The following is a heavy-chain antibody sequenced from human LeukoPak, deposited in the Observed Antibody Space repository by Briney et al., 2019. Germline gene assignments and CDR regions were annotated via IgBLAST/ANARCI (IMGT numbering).Heavy chain of an antibody. CDR1: GGSISSYY. V-gene: IGHV4-59*01. CDR3: ARVSGYDWESFYDY. J-gene: IGHJ4*02. D-gene: IGHD5-12*01. Sequence: SETLSLTCTVSGGSISSYYWSWIRQPAGKGLEWIGYIYYSGSTNYNPSLKSRVTISVDTSKNQFSLKLSSVTAADTAVYYCARVSGYDWESFYDYWGQGILVTVSS. CDR2: IYYSGST.